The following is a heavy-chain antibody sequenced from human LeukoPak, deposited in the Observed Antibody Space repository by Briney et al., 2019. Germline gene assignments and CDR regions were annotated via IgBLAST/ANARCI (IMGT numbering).Heavy chain of an antibody. CDR1: GYSFTSYW. D-gene: IGHD3-22*01. J-gene: IGHJ4*02. Sequence: GESLKISCKGSGYSFTSYWIGWVRQMPGKGLEWMGIIYPGDSDTRYSPSFQGQVTISADKSISTAYLQWSSLKASDTAMYYCARHVYYYDSSGYYYRGVNFDYWGQGTLVTVSS. V-gene: IGHV5-51*01. CDR2: IYPGDSDT. CDR3: ARHVYYYDSSGYYYRGVNFDY.